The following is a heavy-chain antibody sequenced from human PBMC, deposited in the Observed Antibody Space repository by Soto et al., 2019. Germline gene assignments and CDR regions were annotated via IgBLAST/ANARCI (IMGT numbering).Heavy chain of an antibody. D-gene: IGHD6-13*01. CDR2: IIPIFGTA. V-gene: IGHV1-69*13. CDR3: ARSRAGIAAAGPLGY. Sequence: SVKVSCKASGGTFSSYAISWVRQAPGQGLEWMGGIIPIFGTANYAQKFQGRVTITADESTSTAYVELSSLRSEDTAVYYCARSRAGIAAAGPLGYWGQGTLVTVSS. J-gene: IGHJ4*02. CDR1: GGTFSSYA.